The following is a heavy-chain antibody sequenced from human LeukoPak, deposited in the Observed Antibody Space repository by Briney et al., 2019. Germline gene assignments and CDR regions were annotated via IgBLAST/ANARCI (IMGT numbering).Heavy chain of an antibody. Sequence: GASLRLSCAASGFTFSSYAMSWVRQAPGKGLEWVSAISGSGGSTYYADSVKGRFTTSRDNSKNTLYLQMNSLRAEDTAVYYCAKLDSSGYYLFDYWGQGTLVTVSS. CDR3: AKLDSSGYYLFDY. D-gene: IGHD3-22*01. V-gene: IGHV3-23*01. J-gene: IGHJ4*02. CDR2: ISGSGGST. CDR1: GFTFSSYA.